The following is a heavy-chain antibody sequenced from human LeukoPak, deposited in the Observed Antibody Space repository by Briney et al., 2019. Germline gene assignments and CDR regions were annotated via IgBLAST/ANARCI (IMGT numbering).Heavy chain of an antibody. CDR1: GGSFSGYY. CDR3: ARAALSSGWYDY. Sequence: SETLSLTCAVYGGSFSGYYWSWIRQPPGKGLEWIGEINHSGSTNYNPSLKSRVTISVDTSKNQFSLKLSSVTAADTAVYYCARAALSSGWYDYWGQGTLVTVSS. V-gene: IGHV4-34*01. CDR2: INHSGST. J-gene: IGHJ4*02. D-gene: IGHD6-19*01.